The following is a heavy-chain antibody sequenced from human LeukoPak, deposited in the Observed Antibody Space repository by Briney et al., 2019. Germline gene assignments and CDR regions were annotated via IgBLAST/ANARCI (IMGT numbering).Heavy chain of an antibody. CDR1: GFTFSSYS. CDR2: ISSSSSYI. V-gene: IGHV3-21*01. CDR3: AREASLTGVDV. D-gene: IGHD1-14*01. Sequence: GGSLRLSCAASGFTFSSYSMNWVRQAPGKGLEWVSSISSSSSYIYYADSVKGRFTISRDNAKNSLYLQMNSLRAEDTAVYYCAREASLTGVDVWGQGTTVTVSS. J-gene: IGHJ6*02.